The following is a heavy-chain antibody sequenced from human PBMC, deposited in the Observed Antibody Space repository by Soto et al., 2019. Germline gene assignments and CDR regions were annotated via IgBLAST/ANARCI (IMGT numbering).Heavy chain of an antibody. Sequence: QVQLVQSGAEVKKPGASVKVSCKASGYTFTSYAMHWVRQAPGQRLEWMGWINAGNGNTKYSQNFQGRVTITRDTSASTAYLELSSLRSEDTAVYYCARGPRGPDGPGDYWGQGALVTVSS. CDR3: ARGPRGPDGPGDY. CDR2: INAGNGNT. CDR1: GYTFTSYA. J-gene: IGHJ4*02. D-gene: IGHD5-12*01. V-gene: IGHV1-3*01.